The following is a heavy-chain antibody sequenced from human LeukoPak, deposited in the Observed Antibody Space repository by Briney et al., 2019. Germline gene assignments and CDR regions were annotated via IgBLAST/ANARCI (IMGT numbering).Heavy chain of an antibody. J-gene: IGHJ1*01. CDR3: ARGDCSGGSCYLPEYLQH. CDR2: ITAYYAYP. V-gene: IGHV1-18*01. CDR1: GYTLINYA. Sequence: GASVTVSFKSSGYTLINYAISWVGQARGQGREWMGWITAYYAYPTYAQKLQCRVTMTTDTSTNTAYMELRSLKSDDTAVYYCARGDCSGGSCYLPEYLQHWGQGTLVTVSS. D-gene: IGHD2-15*01.